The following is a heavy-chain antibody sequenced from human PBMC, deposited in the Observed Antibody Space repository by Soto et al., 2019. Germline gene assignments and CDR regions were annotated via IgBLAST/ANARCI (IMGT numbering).Heavy chain of an antibody. V-gene: IGHV3-66*01. CDR3: AIARAASSHFDS. Sequence: EVQLVESGGGLVQPGGSLRLSCAASGFTVSTYYMNWVRQAPGEGLEWVSVVYSGGTTYYADSVRGRFTISRDNSKNTLFVHMYSLRAEDTAVYYCAIARAASSHFDSWGQGTLVTVSS. CDR2: VYSGGTT. CDR1: GFTVSTYY. D-gene: IGHD6-25*01. J-gene: IGHJ4*02.